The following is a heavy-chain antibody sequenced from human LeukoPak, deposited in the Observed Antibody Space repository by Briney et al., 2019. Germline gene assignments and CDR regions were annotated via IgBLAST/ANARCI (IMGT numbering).Heavy chain of an antibody. V-gene: IGHV3-66*01. J-gene: IGHJ5*02. Sequence: PGGSLRLSCAASGFTVRLNHMSWVRQAPGKGLEWVSTLYDDGRTFYLDSVNERFTISRDDSKNTVYLQMHNLRVEDTARYFCARARYYFDSATPRQGFDPWGQGTLVIVSS. CDR1: GFTVRLNH. CDR3: ARARYYFDSATPRQGFDP. CDR2: LYDDGRT. D-gene: IGHD3-10*01.